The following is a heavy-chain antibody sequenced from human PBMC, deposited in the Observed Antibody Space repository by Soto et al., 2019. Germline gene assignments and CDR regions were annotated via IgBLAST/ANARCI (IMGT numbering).Heavy chain of an antibody. V-gene: IGHV1-2*02. CDR3: ARDFTTRSYGVDV. Sequence: GASVKVSCKASGYTFTGAYIHWVRQAPGQGLEWMGCINPNSGGTEFAQKFQGRVTVTRDTPITTVYMEMNRLRSDDTGVYYCARDFTTRSYGVDVWGQGTAVTVSS. CDR1: GYTFTGAY. CDR2: INPNSGGT. J-gene: IGHJ6*02. D-gene: IGHD3-10*01.